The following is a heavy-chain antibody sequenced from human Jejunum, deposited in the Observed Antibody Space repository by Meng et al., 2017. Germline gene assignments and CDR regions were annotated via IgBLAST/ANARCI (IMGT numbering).Heavy chain of an antibody. V-gene: IGHV4-61*08. D-gene: IGHD1-26*01. CDR1: GGSVSSAGYQ. CDR3: ARDHMGSLDY. CDR2: AST. J-gene: IGHJ4*02. Sequence: QLQLQGPGPGLVRPSETLSLICSVAGGSVSSAGYQWSWIRQPPGKGLEWIGYASTNYNPSLKSRVTISVDTSKNQFSLRLTSVTAADTAVYYCARDHMGSLDYWGQGILVTVSS.